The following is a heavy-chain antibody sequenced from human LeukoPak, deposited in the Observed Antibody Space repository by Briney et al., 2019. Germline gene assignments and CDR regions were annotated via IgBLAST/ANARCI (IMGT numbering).Heavy chain of an antibody. J-gene: IGHJ4*02. Sequence: GGSLRLSCTASGCTFDDYAMSWVRQAPGKGLEWVGFIRSKPYGGTTDYAASVKGRFSISRDDSKSIAYLQMDSLKAEDTAVYYCSSRRHCSGASCFQGLDYWGQGTLVTVSS. V-gene: IGHV3-49*04. D-gene: IGHD2-15*01. CDR1: GCTFDDYA. CDR3: SSRRHCSGASCFQGLDY. CDR2: IRSKPYGGTT.